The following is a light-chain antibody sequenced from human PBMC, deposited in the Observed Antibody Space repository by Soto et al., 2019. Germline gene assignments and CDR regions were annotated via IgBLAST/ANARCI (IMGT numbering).Light chain of an antibody. Sequence: DIQMTQSPSSLSASVGDRVTITCRASQSISGYFNWYQQKPGKAPKLLIYAASSLQSGVPSRFSGSGSGTDFTLTISSLQPDDVATYYCQQSYSTPYTFGQGTKLEIK. J-gene: IGKJ2*01. V-gene: IGKV1-39*01. CDR1: QSISGY. CDR2: AAS. CDR3: QQSYSTPYT.